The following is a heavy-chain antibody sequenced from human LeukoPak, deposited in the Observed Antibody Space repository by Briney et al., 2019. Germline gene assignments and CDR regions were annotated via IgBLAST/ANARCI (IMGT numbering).Heavy chain of an antibody. D-gene: IGHD2-8*01. V-gene: IGHV3-9*01. CDR3: AKDIHPHSLYHFDY. CDR1: GFTFDDYA. J-gene: IGHJ4*01. Sequence: PGGSLRLSCAASGFTFDDYAMHWVRQAPGKGLEWVSGISWNSGSIGYADSVKGRFTISRDNAKNSLYLQMNSLRAEDTALYSCAKDIHPHSLYHFDYWGQGTLVTVSS. CDR2: ISWNSGSI.